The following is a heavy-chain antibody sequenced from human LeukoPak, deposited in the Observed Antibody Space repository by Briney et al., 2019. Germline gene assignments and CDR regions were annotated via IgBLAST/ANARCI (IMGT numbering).Heavy chain of an antibody. Sequence: GGSLRLTCAASGFTIRSYGMHWVRQPPGKGLEWVAVISYDGSNNYYADSVKGRFTISRDNSKNTLYLQMNSLRAEDTAVYYCARGGRYDSSAYLPYFDYWGQGNLVTVSS. D-gene: IGHD3-22*01. CDR1: GFTIRSYG. J-gene: IGHJ4*02. CDR2: ISYDGSNN. CDR3: ARGGRYDSSAYLPYFDY. V-gene: IGHV3-30*03.